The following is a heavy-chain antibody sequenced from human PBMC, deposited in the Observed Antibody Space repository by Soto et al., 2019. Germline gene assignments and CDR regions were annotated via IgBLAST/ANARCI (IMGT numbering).Heavy chain of an antibody. V-gene: IGHV4-34*01. Sequence: XETLSLTCAVYGWSFSGYYWSWIRQPPGKGLEWIGEINHSGSTNYNPSLKSRVTISVDTSKNQFSLKLSSVTAADTAVYYCARERRGIVVVPTTYGMDVWGQGTTVTVSS. J-gene: IGHJ6*02. CDR2: INHSGST. CDR1: GWSFSGYY. CDR3: ARERRGIVVVPTTYGMDV. D-gene: IGHD2-2*01.